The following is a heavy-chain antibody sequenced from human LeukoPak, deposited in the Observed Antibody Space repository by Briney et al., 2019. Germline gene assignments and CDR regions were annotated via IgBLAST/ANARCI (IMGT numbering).Heavy chain of an antibody. CDR1: GGSFSGYY. D-gene: IGHD5-12*01. CDR3: ARGRSRGWLPYYYYGMDV. V-gene: IGHV4-34*01. J-gene: IGHJ6*02. Sequence: PSETLSLTCAVYGGSFSGYYWSWIRQPPGKGLEWIGEINHSGSTNYNPSLKSRVTISVDTSKNQFSLKLSSVTAADTAVYCCARGRSRGWLPYYYYGMDVWGQGTTVTVSS. CDR2: INHSGST.